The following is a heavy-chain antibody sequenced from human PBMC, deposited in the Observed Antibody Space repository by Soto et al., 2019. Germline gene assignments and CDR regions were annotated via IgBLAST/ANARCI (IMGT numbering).Heavy chain of an antibody. CDR2: ISYDGSNK. CDR3: ARGVVVVANSYYYYGMDV. J-gene: IGHJ6*02. V-gene: IGHV3-30-3*01. D-gene: IGHD2-15*01. CDR1: GFTFSRFA. Sequence: QVPLVESGGGVVQPGRSLRLSCEVYGFTFSRFAMHWVRQAPGKGLEWVAVISYDGSNKYYADSVKGRFTISRDNSKKTVYLQMNSLRGEDTALYYCARGVVVVANSYYYYGMDVWGQGTTVTVSS.